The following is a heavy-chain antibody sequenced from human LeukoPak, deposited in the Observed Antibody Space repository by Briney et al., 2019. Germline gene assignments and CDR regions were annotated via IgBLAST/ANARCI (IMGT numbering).Heavy chain of an antibody. V-gene: IGHV3-23*01. D-gene: IGHD6-13*01. CDR1: GFTISNYA. CDR2: ISGSGGTT. Sequence: AGSLRLSCAASGFTISNYAMSWVRQAPGKGLERVSGISGSGGTTFYADSVKGRFTISRDNSKNTLYLQMNSLRAEDTAVYYCAKDLQERSSSWYYFDYWGQGTLVTVSS. J-gene: IGHJ4*02. CDR3: AKDLQERSSSWYYFDY.